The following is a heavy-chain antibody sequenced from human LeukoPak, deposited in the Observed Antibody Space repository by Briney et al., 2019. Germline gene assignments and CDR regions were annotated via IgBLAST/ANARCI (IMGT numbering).Heavy chain of an antibody. V-gene: IGHV4-38-2*02. D-gene: IGHD3-10*01. CDR3: ARSSGSYYTV. CDR1: GYSISSGYY. CDR2: IYHSGST. Sequence: SETLSLTCTVSGYSISSGYYWGWIRQPPGKGLEWIGSIYHSGSTYYNPSLKSRVTISVDTSKNQFSLKLSSVTAADTAVYYCARSSGSYYTVWGQGTLVTVSS. J-gene: IGHJ4*02.